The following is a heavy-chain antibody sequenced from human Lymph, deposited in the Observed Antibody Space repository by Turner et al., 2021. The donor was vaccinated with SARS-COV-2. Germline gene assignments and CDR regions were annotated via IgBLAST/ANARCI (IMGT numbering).Heavy chain of an antibody. CDR3: ARGRYSGGGMDV. V-gene: IGHV1-8*02. J-gene: IGHJ6*02. CDR2: MDPNSGNT. Sequence: QVQLVQSGAEVKKPGASVKVSCKAPGYTFTSYDITWVRQAPGQGLEWMGGMDPNSGNTGYAQKFQGRVTMTRNTSISTAYMELSSLRSEDTAVYYCARGRYSGGGMDVWGQGTTVTVSS. CDR1: GYTFTSYD. D-gene: IGHD1-26*01.